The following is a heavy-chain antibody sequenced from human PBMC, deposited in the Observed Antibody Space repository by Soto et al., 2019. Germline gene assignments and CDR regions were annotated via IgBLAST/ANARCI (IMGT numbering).Heavy chain of an antibody. D-gene: IGHD3-10*01. CDR2: ISGSGGST. V-gene: IGHV3-23*01. CDR3: AKDRITMVRGVLYY. J-gene: IGHJ4*02. Sequence: EVTRRLSCAASGFTFSSYAMSWVRQAPGKGLEWVSAISGSGGSTYYADSVKGRFTISRDNSKNTLYLQMNSLRAEDTAVYYCAKDRITMVRGVLYYLGQGTLVAVSS. CDR1: GFTFSSYA.